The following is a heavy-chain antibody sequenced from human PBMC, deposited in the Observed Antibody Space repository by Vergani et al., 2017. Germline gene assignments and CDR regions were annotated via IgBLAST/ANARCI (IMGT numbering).Heavy chain of an antibody. CDR3: ARHLNWNYSFSY. D-gene: IGHD1-7*01. V-gene: IGHV4-4*09. J-gene: IGHJ4*02. CDR1: GGSISSYY. CDR2: IYTSGST. Sequence: QVQLQESGPGLVKPSETLSLTCTVSGGSISSYYWSWIRQPPGKGLEWIGYIYTSGSTNYNPSLKSRVTISVDTSKNQFALKLSSVTAADTAVYYCARHLNWNYSFSYWGQGTLVTVSA.